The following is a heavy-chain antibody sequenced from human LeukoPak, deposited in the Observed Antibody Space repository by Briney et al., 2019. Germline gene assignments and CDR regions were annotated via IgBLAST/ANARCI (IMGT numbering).Heavy chain of an antibody. J-gene: IGHJ4*02. CDR2: FDPEDGET. Sequence: ASVKVSCKVSGYTLTELSMHWVRQAPGKGLEWMGGFDPEDGETISAQKFQGRVTLTEDTSTDTVYMELSSLRSEDTAVYYCATGVRYSRGRYGAYWGQGTLVTVSS. CDR3: ATGVRYSRGRYGAY. V-gene: IGHV1-24*01. CDR1: GYTLTELS. D-gene: IGHD6-19*01.